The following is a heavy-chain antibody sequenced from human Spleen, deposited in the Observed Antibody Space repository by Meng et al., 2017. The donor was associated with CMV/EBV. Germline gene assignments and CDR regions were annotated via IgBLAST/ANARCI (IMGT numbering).Heavy chain of an antibody. J-gene: IGHJ5*02. D-gene: IGHD6-6*01. CDR2: IIPMLGTR. Sequence: SVKVSCKASGGTFGSYAISWVRQAPGQGLEWMGGIIPMLGTRNYAQKFQGRVTITTDESTSTAYLELSSLRSEDTAVYYCARELHSSSSWFDPWGQGTLVTVSS. V-gene: IGHV1-69*05. CDR3: ARELHSSSSWFDP. CDR1: GGTFGSYA.